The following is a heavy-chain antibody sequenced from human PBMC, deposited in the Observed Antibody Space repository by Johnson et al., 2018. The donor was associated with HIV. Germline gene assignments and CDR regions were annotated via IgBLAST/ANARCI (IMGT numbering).Heavy chain of an antibody. CDR1: GFTFSDFY. D-gene: IGHD6-19*01. CDR2: ISSTGHTL. Sequence: QVQLVESGGGLVQPGGSLRLSCAASGFTFSDFYINWIRQPPGQGLEWVSSISSTGHTLYYADSVKGRFTISTDNAKNSLYLQMNSLRAEDTAVYYCARGGQWGATDGFDIWGQGTMVTVSS. V-gene: IGHV3-11*04. J-gene: IGHJ3*02. CDR3: ARGGQWGATDGFDI.